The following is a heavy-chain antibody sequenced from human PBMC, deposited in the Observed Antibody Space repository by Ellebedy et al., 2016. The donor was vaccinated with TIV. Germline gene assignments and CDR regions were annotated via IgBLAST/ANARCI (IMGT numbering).Heavy chain of an antibody. J-gene: IGHJ6*02. D-gene: IGHD3-10*01. V-gene: IGHV4-39*01. CDR3: ARQLWLGELLDYYYGMDV. Sequence: MPSETLSLTCTVSGGSITSNNYYWAWIRQPPGKGLEWIGNIHHSGNTHYNPSLKHRVTISVDTSKNQLSLKLRSVTAADTAVFFCARQLWLGELLDYYYGMDVWGQGTTLTVSS. CDR2: IHHSGNT. CDR1: GGSITSNNYY.